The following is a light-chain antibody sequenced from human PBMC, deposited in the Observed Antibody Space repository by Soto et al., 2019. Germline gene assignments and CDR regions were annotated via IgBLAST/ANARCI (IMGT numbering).Light chain of an antibody. CDR2: DTS. CDR1: QFLSSY. Sequence: EVVLTQSPATLSLAPGERANPSCRASQFLSSYLAWYQQKPGQPPRLLIYDTSNRATGIPARFSGSRSGTDFTLTISSLEPEDFGVYFCHQRNKFGQGTRLEIK. V-gene: IGKV3-11*01. CDR3: HQRNK. J-gene: IGKJ5*01.